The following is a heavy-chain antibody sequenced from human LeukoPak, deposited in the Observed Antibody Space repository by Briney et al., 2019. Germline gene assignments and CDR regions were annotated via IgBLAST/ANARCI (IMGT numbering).Heavy chain of an antibody. J-gene: IGHJ4*02. V-gene: IGHV3-7*01. CDR3: VRGDIVATPDW. Sequence: GGSLRLSCAASGFSFSSCWMSWVRQAPGKGLEWVANIKHDGSEKYYVDSVKGRFTISRDNTKNSLYLQMSSLRAEDSAVYYCVRGDIVATPDWWGQGTLVTVSS. CDR1: GFSFSSCW. D-gene: IGHD5-12*01. CDR2: IKHDGSEK.